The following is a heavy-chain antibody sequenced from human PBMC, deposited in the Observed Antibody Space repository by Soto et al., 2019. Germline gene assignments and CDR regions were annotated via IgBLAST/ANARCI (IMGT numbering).Heavy chain of an antibody. CDR1: GFTFSSYA. CDR3: AKAMKGGSVRGIREDGY. V-gene: IGHV3-23*01. Sequence: GESLKISCAASGFTFSSYAMSWVRQAPGKGLEWVSAISGSGGSTYYADSVKGRFTIYRDNSKNTLDLQMDNLRAEEQAVCYLAKAMKGGSVRGIREDGYWGQGTLVTVSS. D-gene: IGHD3-10*01. J-gene: IGHJ4*02. CDR2: ISGSGGST.